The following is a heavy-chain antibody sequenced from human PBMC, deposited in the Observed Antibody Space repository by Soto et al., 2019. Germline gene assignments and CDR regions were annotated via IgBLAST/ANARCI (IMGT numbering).Heavy chain of an antibody. Sequence: GGSLRLSCTASGFTFGDYAMSWFRQAPGKGLEWVGFIRSKAYGGTTEYAASVKGRFTISRDDSKSIAYLQMNSLKTEDTAVYYCTSSIPYSSGWYSAFDIWGQGTMVTVSS. V-gene: IGHV3-49*03. CDR1: GFTFGDYA. CDR3: TSSIPYSSGWYSAFDI. D-gene: IGHD6-19*01. CDR2: IRSKAYGGTT. J-gene: IGHJ3*02.